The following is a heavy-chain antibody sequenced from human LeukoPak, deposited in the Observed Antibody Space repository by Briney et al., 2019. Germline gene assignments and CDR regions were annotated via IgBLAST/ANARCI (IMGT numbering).Heavy chain of an antibody. V-gene: IGHV3-21*01. CDR1: GFSFSSYS. CDR3: ARDSIGGRGAFDI. Sequence: GGSLRLSCAASGFSFSSYSMNWVRQAPGKGLEWVSSISSGGSFTYYGDSVKGRFSISRDNAKNSLYLQMNSLTAEDTAVYYCARDSIGGRGAFDIWGQGTMVTVSS. D-gene: IGHD2/OR15-2a*01. J-gene: IGHJ3*02. CDR2: ISSGGSFT.